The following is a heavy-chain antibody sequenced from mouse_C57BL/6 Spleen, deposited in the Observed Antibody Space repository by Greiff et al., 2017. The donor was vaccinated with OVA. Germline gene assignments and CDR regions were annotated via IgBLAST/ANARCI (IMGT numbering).Heavy chain of an antibody. Sequence: QVQLQQPGAELVKPGASVKLSCKASGYTFTSYWMHWVKQRPGQGLEWIGMIHPNSGSTNYNEKFKSKATLTVDKSSSTAYMQHSSLTSEDSAVYTCVGRRGDPFAYWGQGALVTVSA. J-gene: IGHJ3*01. V-gene: IGHV1-64*01. CDR2: IHPNSGST. D-gene: IGHD3-3*01. CDR3: VGRRGDPFAY. CDR1: GYTFTSYW.